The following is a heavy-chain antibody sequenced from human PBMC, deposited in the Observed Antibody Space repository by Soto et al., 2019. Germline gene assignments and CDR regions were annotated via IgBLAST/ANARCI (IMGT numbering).Heavy chain of an antibody. CDR1: GYSFTSYW. CDR3: ARIDGYCRGGTCYEDNFAY. V-gene: IGHV5-51*01. Sequence: GESLKISCKGSGYSFTSYWIGWVRQMRGKGLEWMGIIYPGDSDTRYSPSFQGQVTISADKSISTAYLQRSSLKASDTAMYYCARIDGYCRGGTCYEDNFAYWGQGPLVTVSS. D-gene: IGHD2-15*01. J-gene: IGHJ4*02. CDR2: IYPGDSDT.